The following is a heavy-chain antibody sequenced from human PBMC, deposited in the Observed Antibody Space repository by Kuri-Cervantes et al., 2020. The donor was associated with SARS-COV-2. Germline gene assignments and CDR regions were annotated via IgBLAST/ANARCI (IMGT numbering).Heavy chain of an antibody. J-gene: IGHJ4*02. CDR3: ARGGAGITVDY. CDR2: TSSSSSYT. V-gene: IGHV3-11*06. D-gene: IGHD3-10*01. Sequence: GESLKISCAASGFTFSDYYMSWIRQAPGKGLEWVSYTSSSSSYTNYADSVKGRFTISRDNAKNSLYLQMNSLRAEDTAVYYCARGGAGITVDYWGQGTLVTVSS. CDR1: GFTFSDYY.